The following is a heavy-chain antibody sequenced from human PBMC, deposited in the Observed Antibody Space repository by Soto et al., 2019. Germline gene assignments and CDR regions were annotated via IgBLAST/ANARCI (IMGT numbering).Heavy chain of an antibody. J-gene: IGHJ3*02. CDR1: GFTFSSYA. CDR2: ISYDGSNK. V-gene: IGHV3-30-3*01. CDR3: ARARPTPTYYYDSRNDAFDI. D-gene: IGHD3-22*01. Sequence: PGGSLRLSCAAPGFTFSSYAMHWVRQAPGKGLEWVAVISYDGSNKYYADSVKGRFTISRDNSKNTLYLQMNSLRAEDTAVYYCARARPTPTYYYDSRNDAFDIWGQGTMVTVSS.